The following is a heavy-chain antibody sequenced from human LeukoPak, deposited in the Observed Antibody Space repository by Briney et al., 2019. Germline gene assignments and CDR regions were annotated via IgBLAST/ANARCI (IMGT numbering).Heavy chain of an antibody. Sequence: SETLSLTCTVSGYSISSGYFWGWMRQPPGKGLEWIGSIYQSETAHYNPSLKSRVTISLDTSKNQFSLKLSSVTAADTAVYYCASVRRGFGESSKYYAYYYMGVWGKGTTVTISS. CDR2: IYQSETA. CDR3: ASVRRGFGESSKYYAYYYMGV. D-gene: IGHD3-10*01. J-gene: IGHJ6*03. V-gene: IGHV4-38-2*02. CDR1: GYSISSGYF.